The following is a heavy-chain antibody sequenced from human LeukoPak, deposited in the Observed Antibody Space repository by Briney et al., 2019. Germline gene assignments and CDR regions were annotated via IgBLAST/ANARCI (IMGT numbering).Heavy chain of an antibody. J-gene: IGHJ4*02. V-gene: IGHV1-2*04. CDR3: ASCTRYYGSGSYTYYFDY. D-gene: IGHD3-10*01. CDR2: INPNSGGT. CDR1: GYTFTGYY. Sequence: ASVKVSCKASGYTFTGYYMHWVRQAPGQGLEWMGWINPNSGGTNYAQKFQGWVTMTRDTSISTAYMELSSLRSEDTAVYYCASCTRYYGSGSYTYYFDYWGQGTLVTVSS.